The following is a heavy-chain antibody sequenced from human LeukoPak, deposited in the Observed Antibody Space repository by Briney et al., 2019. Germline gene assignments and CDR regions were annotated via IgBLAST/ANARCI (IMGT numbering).Heavy chain of an antibody. Sequence: PGGSLRLSCAASGFTLSSYGMHWVRQAPGKGLEWVAFMRYDGSNKYYADSVKGRFTISRDNPKNTLYLQMSSLRVEDTAVYYCGSRTGAIWGQGTMVTVSS. V-gene: IGHV3-30*02. D-gene: IGHD7-27*01. CDR1: GFTLSSYG. CDR2: MRYDGSNK. J-gene: IGHJ3*02. CDR3: GSRTGAI.